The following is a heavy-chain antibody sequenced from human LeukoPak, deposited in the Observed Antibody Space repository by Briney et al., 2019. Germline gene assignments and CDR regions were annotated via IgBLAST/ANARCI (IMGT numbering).Heavy chain of an antibody. V-gene: IGHV1-46*01. D-gene: IGHD5-24*01. J-gene: IGHJ4*02. CDR3: ARSSGDGYNLVY. CDR2: INPSGGST. Sequence: ASVKVSCKASGYTFTSYYMHWVRQAPGQGLEWMGIINPSGGSTSYAQKFQDRVTMTRGTSTSTVYMELSSLRSEDTAVYYCARSSGDGYNLVYWGQGTLVTVSS. CDR1: GYTFTSYY.